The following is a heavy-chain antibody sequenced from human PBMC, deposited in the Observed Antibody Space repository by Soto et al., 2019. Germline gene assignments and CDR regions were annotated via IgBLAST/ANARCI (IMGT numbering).Heavy chain of an antibody. CDR2: INGDGTST. CDR1: GFPFSGHW. Sequence: GGSLRLSCVASGFPFSGHWMHWVRQGPGKGLAWVSRINGDGTSTAYADSVKGRFTISRDNAKETLSLQMNSLRAEDTGVYYCASLGLTGRYNFDSWGQGTMVTVSS. CDR3: ASLGLTGRYNFDS. V-gene: IGHV3-74*01. D-gene: IGHD7-27*01. J-gene: IGHJ4*02.